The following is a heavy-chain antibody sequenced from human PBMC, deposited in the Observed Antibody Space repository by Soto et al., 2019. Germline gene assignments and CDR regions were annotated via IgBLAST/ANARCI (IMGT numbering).Heavy chain of an antibody. J-gene: IGHJ5*01. Sequence: QVQLQESGPGLVKPSQTLSLTCTVSGGSISSGDYYWSWIRQPPGKGLAWLGYIDYSGRTYYNPSHRSRVTISVDSAKNQFSLRLSAVTSAATAVYYCARAGWAPLGFGDTVSGWFYSGGQGNMFLVAS. CDR2: IDYSGRT. D-gene: IGHD4-4*01. CDR1: GGSISSGDYY. CDR3: ARAGWAPLGFGDTVSGWFYS. V-gene: IGHV4-30-4*01.